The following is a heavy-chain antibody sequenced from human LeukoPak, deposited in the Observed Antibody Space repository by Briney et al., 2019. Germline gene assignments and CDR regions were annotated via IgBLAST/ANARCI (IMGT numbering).Heavy chain of an antibody. J-gene: IGHJ4*02. D-gene: IGHD3-22*01. V-gene: IGHV1-46*01. CDR3: ARLGYYYDSLGHYDY. CDR2: INPTSGST. CDR1: GYTFTNYY. Sequence: ASLKVSCKASGYTFTNYYIHWVRHAPGQGLEWMGIINPTSGSTAYTQKFQGRVTMTRDTSTSTVYMELSSLRSDDTAVYYCARLGYYYDSLGHYDYWGQGTLVIVSS.